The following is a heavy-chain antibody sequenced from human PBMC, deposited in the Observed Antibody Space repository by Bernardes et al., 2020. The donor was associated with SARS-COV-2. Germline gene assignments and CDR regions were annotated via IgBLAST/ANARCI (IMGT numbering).Heavy chain of an antibody. CDR3: ARQGDGYSLIYLES. D-gene: IGHD3-3*01. CDR1: GGSISSSSYY. Sequence: SATLSLTCTVSGGSISSSSYYWGWIRQPPGKGLEWIGSIYYSGNTYYNPSLKSRVTISVDTSKNQFSLKLTSVTAADTAVYYCARQGDGYSLIYLESWGQGTLVTVSS. CDR2: IYYSGNT. J-gene: IGHJ4*02. V-gene: IGHV4-39*01.